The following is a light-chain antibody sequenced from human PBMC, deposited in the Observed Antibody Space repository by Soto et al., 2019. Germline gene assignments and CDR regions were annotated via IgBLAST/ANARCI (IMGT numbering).Light chain of an antibody. CDR2: GAS. J-gene: IGKJ1*01. CDR1: QSVSSN. CDR3: QQYNNWPRT. V-gene: IGKV3-15*01. Sequence: EIVMTQSPATLSVCPGERATLSCRASQSVSSNLACYQQKPGQAPRLLIYGASTRATGIPARFSGSRSGTEFTLTISSLQSEDFAVYYCQQYNNWPRTFGQGTKVEIK.